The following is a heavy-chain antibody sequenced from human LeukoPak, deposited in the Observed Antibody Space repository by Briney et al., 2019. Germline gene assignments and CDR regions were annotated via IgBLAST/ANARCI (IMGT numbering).Heavy chain of an antibody. J-gene: IGHJ4*02. CDR1: GASISSYY. D-gene: IGHD3-22*01. V-gene: IGHV4-59*01. Sequence: SETLSLTCTVSGASISSYYWSWIRQPPGKGLEWIGDIYYSGSIKYNPSLKSRVTMSVDTSKNQFSLRLSSVTAADTAIYYCARENPSGYYNRPIDYWGQGTLVTVSS. CDR2: IYYSGSI. CDR3: ARENPSGYYNRPIDY.